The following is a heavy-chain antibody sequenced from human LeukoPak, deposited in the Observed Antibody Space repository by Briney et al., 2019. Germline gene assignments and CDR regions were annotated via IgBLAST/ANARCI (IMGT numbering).Heavy chain of an antibody. Sequence: GASVKVSCKVSGYILTELSMHWVRQAPGKGLEWMGWINAGNGNTKYSQEFQGRVTITRDTSASTAYMELSSLRSEDMAVYYCARDSDYDFWSGSHYFDYWGQGTLVTVSS. CDR2: INAGNGNT. CDR3: ARDSDYDFWSGSHYFDY. CDR1: GYILTELS. J-gene: IGHJ4*02. V-gene: IGHV1-3*03. D-gene: IGHD3-3*01.